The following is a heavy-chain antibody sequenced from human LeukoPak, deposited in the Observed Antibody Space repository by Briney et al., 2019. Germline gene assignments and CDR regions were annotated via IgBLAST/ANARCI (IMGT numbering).Heavy chain of an antibody. V-gene: IGHV3-15*01. CDR2: IKSRTDGGTT. J-gene: IGHJ3*02. CDR1: GFTFSNAW. Sequence: GGFLRLSWAASGFTFSNAWMSWVRPAPGKGLEWDGRIKSRTDGGTTDYAAPVKGRFTISRDDSKNTLYLQMNSLKTEDTAVYYCTTESPLDAFDIWGQGTMVTVSS. CDR3: TTESPLDAFDI.